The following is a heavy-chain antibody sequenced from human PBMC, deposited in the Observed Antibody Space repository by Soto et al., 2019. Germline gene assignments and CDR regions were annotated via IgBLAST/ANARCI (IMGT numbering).Heavy chain of an antibody. D-gene: IGHD2-2*02. V-gene: IGHV4-34*01. J-gene: IGHJ6*02. CDR3: ARSGPAAIRYYYYYYGMDV. Sequence: ETLSLTCAVCVGSFSGYYWSWIRQPPGKGLEWIGEINHIGSTNYNPSLKSRVTISVDTSKNQFSLKLSSVTAADTAVYYCARSGPAAIRYYYYYYGMDVWGQGTTVTVSS. CDR2: INHIGST. CDR1: VGSFSGYY.